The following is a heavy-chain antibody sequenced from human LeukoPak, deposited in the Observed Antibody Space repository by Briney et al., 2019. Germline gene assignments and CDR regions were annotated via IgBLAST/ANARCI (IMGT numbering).Heavy chain of an antibody. J-gene: IGHJ4*02. V-gene: IGHV3-30*18. Sequence: GGSLRLSCAASGFTFSDYYMSWIRQAPGKGLEWVAVISYDGSNKYYADSVKGRFTISRDNSKNTLYLQMNSLRAEDTAVYYCAKDRTAVAGKVADYWGQGTLVTVSS. D-gene: IGHD6-19*01. CDR2: ISYDGSNK. CDR3: AKDRTAVAGKVADY. CDR1: GFTFSDYY.